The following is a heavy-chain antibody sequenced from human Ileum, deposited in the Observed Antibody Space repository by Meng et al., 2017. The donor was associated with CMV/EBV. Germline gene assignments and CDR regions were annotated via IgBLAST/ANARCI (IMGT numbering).Heavy chain of an antibody. CDR3: ARGKWVGVPFDY. D-gene: IGHD2-8*01. Sequence: GESLKISCAASGFTFSDYYMSWIRQAPGKGLEWVSYISSSGGTIFYADSVKGRFTISRDNAKKSLYLQMNSLRAEDTAVYYCARGKWVGVPFDYWGQGTLVTVSS. CDR1: GFTFSDYY. J-gene: IGHJ4*02. V-gene: IGHV3-11*01. CDR2: ISSSGGTI.